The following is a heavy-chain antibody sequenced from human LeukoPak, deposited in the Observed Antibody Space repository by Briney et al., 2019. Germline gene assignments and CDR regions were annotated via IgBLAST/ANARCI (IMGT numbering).Heavy chain of an antibody. CDR2: INPNSGGT. J-gene: IGHJ4*02. V-gene: IGHV1-2*02. CDR1: GYTFTAYY. CDR3: AREKHLHF. Sequence: ASVEVSCKASGYTFTAYYMHWVRQAPGQGLEWMGWINPNSGGTNYAQKFQGRVTMTSDTSISTAYMELSRLRSDDTAVYYCAREKHLHFWGQGTLVTVSS.